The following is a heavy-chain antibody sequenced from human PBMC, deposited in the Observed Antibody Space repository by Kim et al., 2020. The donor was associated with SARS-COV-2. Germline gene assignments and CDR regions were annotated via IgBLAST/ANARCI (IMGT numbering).Heavy chain of an antibody. Sequence: SETLSLTCTVSGGSISSSSYYWGWIRQPPGKGLEWIGSIYYSGSTYYNPSLKSRVTISVDTSKNQFSLKLSSVTAADTAVYYCAGVGSHYYDSSGPWGYWGQGTLVTVSS. J-gene: IGHJ4*02. D-gene: IGHD3-22*01. CDR3: AGVGSHYYDSSGPWGY. CDR2: IYYSGST. V-gene: IGHV4-39*01. CDR1: GGSISSSSYY.